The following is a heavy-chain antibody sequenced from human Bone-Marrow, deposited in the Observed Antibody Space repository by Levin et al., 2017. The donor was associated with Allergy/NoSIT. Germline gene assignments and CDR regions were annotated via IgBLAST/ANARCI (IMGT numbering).Heavy chain of an antibody. J-gene: IGHJ6*02. CDR1: GYTFSNYD. Sequence: VASVKVSCKASGYTFSNYDINWVRQATGQGLEWMGWMNPNSGNTGYAQKFQGRVTMTRNTSISTAYMELSSLRSEDTAVYYCARVELGYCSSTSCYTKGMDVWGQGTTVTVSS. D-gene: IGHD2-2*02. CDR3: ARVELGYCSSTSCYTKGMDV. CDR2: MNPNSGNT. V-gene: IGHV1-8*01.